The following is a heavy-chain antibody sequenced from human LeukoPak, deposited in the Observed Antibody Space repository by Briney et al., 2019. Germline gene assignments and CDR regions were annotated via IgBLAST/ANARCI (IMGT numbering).Heavy chain of an antibody. V-gene: IGHV3-23*01. CDR1: GFAFGSEA. CDR2: ISPGGGTT. J-gene: IGHJ4*02. D-gene: IGHD2/OR15-2a*01. Sequence: GGSLRLSCAVSGFAFGSEAMSWVRQSPARGLEWVASISPGGGTTYYADSVKGRFTISRDNSKNTLYLQMNSLRAEDTAVYYCASIVLFRELDYWGQGTLVTVSS. CDR3: ASIVLFRELDY.